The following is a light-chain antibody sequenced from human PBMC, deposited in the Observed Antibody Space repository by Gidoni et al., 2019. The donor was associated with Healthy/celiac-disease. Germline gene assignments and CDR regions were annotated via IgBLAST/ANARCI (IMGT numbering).Light chain of an antibody. CDR2: WAS. V-gene: IGKV4-1*01. CDR3: QQYYSTPYT. J-gene: IGKJ2*01. CDR1: QSVLYSSNNKNY. Sequence: DIVMTQSPDSLAVSLGERATINCKSSQSVLYSSNNKNYLAWYQQNPGQHPKLLIYWASTRESGVPDRFSGSGSGTDVTLTISSLQAEDVAVYYCQQYYSTPYTFGQXTKLEIK.